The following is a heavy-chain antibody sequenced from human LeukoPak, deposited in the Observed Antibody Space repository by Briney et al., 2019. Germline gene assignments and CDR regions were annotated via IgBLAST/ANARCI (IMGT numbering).Heavy chain of an antibody. CDR1: GFNFRSYG. V-gene: IGHV3-7*01. CDR2: IKQDGSEK. Sequence: PGGSLRLSCAASGFNFRSYGMHWVRQAPGKGLEWVANIKQDGSEKYYVDSVKGRFTISRDNAKNSLYLQMNSLRAEDTAVYYCARYVQGNFYYYYYGMDVWGQGTTVTVSS. CDR3: ARYVQGNFYYYYYGMDV. D-gene: IGHD3-16*01. J-gene: IGHJ6*02.